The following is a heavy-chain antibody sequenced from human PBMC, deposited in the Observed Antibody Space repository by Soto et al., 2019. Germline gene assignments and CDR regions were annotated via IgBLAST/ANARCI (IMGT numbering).Heavy chain of an antibody. Sequence: SVKVSCKASGFTFADSAVQWVGQARGQSLEWIGRIIVDSGNTKSAEKFTERVSMSWDMSTSTAFMELRSLSSDDTAVYYCETANNTSHFDYWGLGTLVTVSS. D-gene: IGHD1-26*01. V-gene: IGHV1-58*01. CDR1: GFTFADSA. CDR3: ETANNTSHFDY. CDR2: IIVDSGNT. J-gene: IGHJ4*02.